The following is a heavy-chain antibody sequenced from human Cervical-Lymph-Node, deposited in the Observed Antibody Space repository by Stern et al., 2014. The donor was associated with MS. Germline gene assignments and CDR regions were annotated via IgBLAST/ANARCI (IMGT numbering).Heavy chain of an antibody. Sequence: EVQLEESGGGLVQPGGSLRLSCAASGFSFSNHDMHWVRQGTGKGVEWVSNIGTAGDTWYADSVKGRFTISRDDAKSSLHLQMNSLRVGDTAVYYCGRGGIAAAIDLWGQGTLVTVSS. CDR2: IGTAGDT. CDR3: GRGGIAAAIDL. V-gene: IGHV3-13*01. D-gene: IGHD6-13*01. CDR1: GFSFSNHD. J-gene: IGHJ5*02.